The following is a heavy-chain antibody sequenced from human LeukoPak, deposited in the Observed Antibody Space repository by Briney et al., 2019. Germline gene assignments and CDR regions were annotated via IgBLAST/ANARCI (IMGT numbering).Heavy chain of an antibody. CDR1: GFTFSSYA. Sequence: GGSLRLSCAASGFTFSSYAMSWVRQAPGKGLEWVSAISGSGGSTYYADSVKGRFTISRDNSKNTLYLQMNSLRAEDTAVYYCXXXXXXXTGYYFDYWGQGTLVTVSS. V-gene: IGHV3-23*01. CDR3: XXXXXXXTGYYFDY. CDR2: ISGSGGST. J-gene: IGHJ4*02.